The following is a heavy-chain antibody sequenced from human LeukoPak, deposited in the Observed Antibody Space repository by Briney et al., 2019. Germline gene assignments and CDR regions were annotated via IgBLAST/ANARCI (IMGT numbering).Heavy chain of an antibody. J-gene: IGHJ4*02. D-gene: IGHD5-24*01. Sequence: PSQTLSLTCTVSGGSISSGDYYWSWIRQSPGKGLEWIGYIYYSGSTIYNPSLKSRVTVSVDTSKNQFSLKLSSVTAADTAVYYCARHAAVEIATAYFDYWGQGTLVTVSS. CDR3: ARHAAVEIATAYFDY. V-gene: IGHV4-61*08. CDR2: IYYSGST. CDR1: GGSISSGDYY.